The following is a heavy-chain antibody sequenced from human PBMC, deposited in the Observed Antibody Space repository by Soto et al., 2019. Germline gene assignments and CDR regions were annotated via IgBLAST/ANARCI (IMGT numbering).Heavy chain of an antibody. V-gene: IGHV3-30*18. J-gene: IGHJ4*02. CDR3: AKNPSSVDIGSSDY. Sequence: QVQQVESGGGVVQPGRSLRLSCAASGFSLSGYGLHWVRQAPGKGLEWVAFIAYDESNKYYADSVKGRFTISRDDSKSTLYLQMNSLRAEDTAVYYCAKNPSSVDIGSSDYWGQRTLVTVSS. CDR2: IAYDESNK. D-gene: IGHD5-12*01. CDR1: GFSLSGYG.